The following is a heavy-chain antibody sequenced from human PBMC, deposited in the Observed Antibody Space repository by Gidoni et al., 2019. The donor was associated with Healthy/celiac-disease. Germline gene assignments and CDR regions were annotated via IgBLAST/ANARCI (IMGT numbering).Heavy chain of an antibody. J-gene: IGHJ2*01. Sequence: TNYNPSLKSRVTISVDTSKNQFSLKLSSVTAADTAVYYCARLRYTAMVTRWYFDLWGRGTLVTVSS. CDR2: T. D-gene: IGHD5-18*01. CDR3: ARLRYTAMVTRWYFDL. V-gene: IGHV4-59*01.